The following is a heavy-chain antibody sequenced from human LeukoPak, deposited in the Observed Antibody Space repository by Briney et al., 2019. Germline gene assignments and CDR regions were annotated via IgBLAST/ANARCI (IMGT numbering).Heavy chain of an antibody. D-gene: IGHD3-16*01. CDR1: GLTFSSYS. V-gene: IGHV3-23*01. CDR2: ISGSGGST. Sequence: GGSLRLFCAASGLTFSSYSMSWVRQAPGKGLEWVSAISGSGGSTYYADSVKGRFTISRDNTKNTLYLQMNSLRAEDTAVYYCAKDQSGSYPYYFDYWGQGTLVTVSS. J-gene: IGHJ4*02. CDR3: AKDQSGSYPYYFDY.